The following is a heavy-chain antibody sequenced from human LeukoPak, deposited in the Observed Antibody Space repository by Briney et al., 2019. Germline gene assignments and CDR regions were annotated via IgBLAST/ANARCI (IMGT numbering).Heavy chain of an antibody. V-gene: IGHV3-30-3*01. CDR1: GFTFSSYA. J-gene: IGHJ3*02. Sequence: GGSPRLSCAASGFTFSSYAMHWVRQAPGKGLEWVAVISYDGSNKYYADSVKGRFTISRDNSKNTLYLQMNSLRAEDTAVYYCARSNYDSSGYRSGYSHGYAFDIWGQGTMVTVSS. CDR3: ARSNYDSSGYRSGYSHGYAFDI. CDR2: ISYDGSNK. D-gene: IGHD3-22*01.